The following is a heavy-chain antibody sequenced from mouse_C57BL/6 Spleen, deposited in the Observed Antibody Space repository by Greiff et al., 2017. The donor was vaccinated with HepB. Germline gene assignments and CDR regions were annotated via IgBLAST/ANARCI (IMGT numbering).Heavy chain of an antibody. CDR3: TLDGYSAAWFAY. V-gene: IGHV1-5*01. CDR2: IYPGNSDT. J-gene: IGHJ3*01. D-gene: IGHD2-3*01. Sequence: VQLQQSGTVLARPGASVKMSCKTSGYTFTSYWMHWVKQRPGQGLEWIGAIYPGNSDTSYNQKFKGKAKLTAVTSASTAYMELSSLTNEDSAVYYCTLDGYSAAWFAYWGQGTLVTVSA. CDR1: GYTFTSYW.